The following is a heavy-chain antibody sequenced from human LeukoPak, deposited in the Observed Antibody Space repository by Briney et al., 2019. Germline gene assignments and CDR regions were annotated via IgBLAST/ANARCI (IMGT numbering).Heavy chain of an antibody. CDR1: GGSISSGAYY. CDR2: IYYSGST. Sequence: PSETLSLTCTVSGGSISSGAYYWSWIRQHPGKGLEWIGYIYYSGSTYYNPSLKSRVTISVDTSKNQFSLKLSSVTAADTAVYYCARDWLAVYGMDVWGQGATVTVSS. J-gene: IGHJ6*02. D-gene: IGHD6-19*01. CDR3: ARDWLAVYGMDV. V-gene: IGHV4-31*03.